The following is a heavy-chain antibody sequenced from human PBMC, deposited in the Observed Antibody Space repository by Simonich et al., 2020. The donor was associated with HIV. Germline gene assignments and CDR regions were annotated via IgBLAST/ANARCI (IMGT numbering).Heavy chain of an antibody. CDR3: ASGGSISSVWADDY. J-gene: IGHJ4*02. D-gene: IGHD3-16*01. CDR2: ISYDGSNK. CDR1: GFTFSSYA. Sequence: QVQLVESGGGVVQPGRSLRLSCAASGFTFSSYAMHWVRQAPGKGIEWVAVISYDGSNKYYADSVKGRFTISRDNSKNTLYLQMNSLRAEDTAVYYCASGGSISSVWADDYWGQGTLVTVSS. V-gene: IGHV3-30*07.